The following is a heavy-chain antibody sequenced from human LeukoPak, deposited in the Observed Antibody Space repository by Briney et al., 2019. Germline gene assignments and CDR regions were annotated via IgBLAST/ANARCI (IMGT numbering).Heavy chain of an antibody. J-gene: IGHJ3*02. D-gene: IGHD1-26*01. CDR2: IYYSGST. CDR1: GGSISSYY. CDR3: ARDPSGSFMDAFDI. Sequence: SETLSLTCTVSGGSISSYYWSWIRQPPGKGLEWIGYIYYSGSTNYNPSLKSRVTISVDTSKNQFSLKLSSVTAADTAVYYCARDPSGSFMDAFDIWGQGTMVTVSS. V-gene: IGHV4-59*01.